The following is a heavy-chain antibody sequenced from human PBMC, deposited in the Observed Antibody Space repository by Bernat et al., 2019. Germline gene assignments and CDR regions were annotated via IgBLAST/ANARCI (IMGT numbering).Heavy chain of an antibody. V-gene: IGHV3-48*03. Sequence: EVQLVESGGGLVQPGGSLRLSCAASGFTFSSYEMNWVRQAPGKGLEWVSYISSSGSTIVYADSMKGRFTISRDNAKNSLYLQMNSLRAEDTAVYYCARGTGGWSVLNAFDIWGQGTMVTVSS. CDR2: ISSSGSTI. D-gene: IGHD1-26*01. CDR1: GFTFSSYE. CDR3: ARGTGGWSVLNAFDI. J-gene: IGHJ3*02.